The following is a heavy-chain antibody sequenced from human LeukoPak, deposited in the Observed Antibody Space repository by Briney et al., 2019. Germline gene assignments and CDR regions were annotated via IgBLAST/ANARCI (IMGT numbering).Heavy chain of an antibody. CDR1: GFTVSSNY. J-gene: IGHJ4*02. CDR2: IYSGGST. V-gene: IGHV3-66*01. CDR3: AGDSDYGGYSRFDY. Sequence: GGSLRLSCAASGFTVSSNYMSWVRQAPGKGLEWVSVIYSGGSTYYADSVKGRFTISRDNVKNTLYLQMNSLRGEDTALYYCAGDSDYGGYSRFDYWGQGALVTVSS. D-gene: IGHD4-23*01.